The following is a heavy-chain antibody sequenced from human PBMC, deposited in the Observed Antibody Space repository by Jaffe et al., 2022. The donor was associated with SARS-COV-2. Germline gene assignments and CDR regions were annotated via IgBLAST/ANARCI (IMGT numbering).Heavy chain of an antibody. CDR1: GGSFSGYY. J-gene: IGHJ4*02. Sequence: QVQLQQWGAGLLKPSETLSLTCAVYGGSFSGYYWSWIRQPPGKGLEWIGEINHSGSTNYNPSLKSRVTISVDTSKNQFSLKLSSVTAADTAVYYCARYRRAGIAVAGTGRAIYYWGQGTLVTVSS. CDR3: ARYRRAGIAVAGTGRAIYY. D-gene: IGHD6-19*01. V-gene: IGHV4-34*01. CDR2: INHSGST.